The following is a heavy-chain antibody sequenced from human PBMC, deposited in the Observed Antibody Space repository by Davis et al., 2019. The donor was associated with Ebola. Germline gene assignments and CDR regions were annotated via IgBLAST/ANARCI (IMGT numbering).Heavy chain of an antibody. J-gene: IGHJ4*02. Sequence: GESLKISCAGSGFTFTNAWMNWVRQVPGKGLEWVGRIKSKTDGGTTDYAAPVKGRFTISRDDSKNTLYLQMNSLKTEDTAVYYCTTRITMVRYSTETIDYWGQGTLVTVSS. CDR3: TTRITMVRYSTETIDY. CDR2: IKSKTDGGTT. CDR1: GFTFTNAW. V-gene: IGHV3-15*07. D-gene: IGHD3-10*01.